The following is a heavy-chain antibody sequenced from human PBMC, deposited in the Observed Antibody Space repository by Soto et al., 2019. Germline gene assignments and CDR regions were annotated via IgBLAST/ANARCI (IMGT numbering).Heavy chain of an antibody. CDR2: ISYDGSNK. J-gene: IGHJ4*02. CDR1: GFTFSSYG. CDR3: AKDGDTAQTPFFDY. D-gene: IGHD5-18*01. V-gene: IGHV3-30*18. Sequence: GGSLRLSCAASGFTFSSYGMHWVRQAPGKGLEWVAVISYDGSNKYYADSVKGRFTISRDNSKNTLYLQMNSLRAEDTAVYYCAKDGDTAQTPFFDYWGQGTLVTVSS.